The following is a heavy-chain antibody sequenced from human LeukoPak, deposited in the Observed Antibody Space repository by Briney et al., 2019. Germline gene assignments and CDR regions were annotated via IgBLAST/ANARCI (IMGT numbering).Heavy chain of an antibody. CDR1: GISFTKAW. V-gene: IGHV3-15*01. Sequence: GGSLRLSCVASGISFTKAWMNWVRQAPGKGLEWVGHIKNKTAGGTTDYAEAVKGRFTISRDDSKKTLYLQMNSLKTEDTAVYFCAAGQGAAPYWGRGTLVSVSS. D-gene: IGHD1-26*01. CDR2: IKNKTAGGTT. J-gene: IGHJ4*02. CDR3: AAGQGAAPY.